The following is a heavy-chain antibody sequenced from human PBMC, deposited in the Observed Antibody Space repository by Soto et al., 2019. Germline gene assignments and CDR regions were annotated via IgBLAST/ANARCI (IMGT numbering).Heavy chain of an antibody. Sequence: SETLSLTCTVSGGSISSGDYYWSWIRQPPGKGLEWIGYIYYSGSTYYNPSLKSRVTISVDTSKNQFSLKLSSVTAADTAVYYCARESYDDRDYYYYGMDVWGQGTTVTVSS. CDR1: GGSISSGDYY. CDR3: ARESYDDRDYYYYGMDV. V-gene: IGHV4-30-4*01. D-gene: IGHD5-12*01. CDR2: IYYSGST. J-gene: IGHJ6*02.